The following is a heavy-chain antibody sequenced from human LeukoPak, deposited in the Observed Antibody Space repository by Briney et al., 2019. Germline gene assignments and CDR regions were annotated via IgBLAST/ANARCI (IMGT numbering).Heavy chain of an antibody. D-gene: IGHD2-15*01. V-gene: IGHV5-51*01. Sequence: GESLKISCKGSGYRFTTYWIGWVRQMPGKGLEWMGIIYPGDSATRYSPSFQGRVTISADKSISTAYLQWSSLKASDTAIYYCARQGCSGGSCYPPTYYYGMDVWGQGTTVTVSS. CDR3: ARQGCSGGSCYPPTYYYGMDV. CDR1: GYRFTTYW. J-gene: IGHJ6*02. CDR2: IYPGDSAT.